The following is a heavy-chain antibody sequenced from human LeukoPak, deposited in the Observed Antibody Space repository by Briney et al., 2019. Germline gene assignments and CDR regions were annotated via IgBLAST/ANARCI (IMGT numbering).Heavy chain of an antibody. CDR2: IYSGGST. V-gene: IGHV3-53*01. J-gene: IGHJ4*02. CDR3: AKDGTRITMVRGVTPYYFDY. D-gene: IGHD3-10*01. CDR1: GFTVSSNY. Sequence: GGSLRLSCAASGFTVSSNYMSWVRQAPGKGLEWVSVIYSGGSTYYADSVKGRFTISRDNSKNTLYLQMNSLRAEDTAVYYCAKDGTRITMVRGVTPYYFDYWGQGTLVTVSS.